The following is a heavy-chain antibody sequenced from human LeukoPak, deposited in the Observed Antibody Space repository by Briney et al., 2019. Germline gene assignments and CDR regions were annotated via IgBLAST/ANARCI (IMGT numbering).Heavy chain of an antibody. CDR1: GYTFTSYG. V-gene: IGHV1-18*01. J-gene: IGHJ4*02. CDR3: ARDNFGGVLEWQNFDY. CDR2: ISAYNGNT. Sequence: ASVKVSCKASGYTFTSYGISWVRQAPGQGLEWMGWISAYNGNTNYAQKLQGRVTMTTDTSTSTAYMELRSLRPDDTAVYYCARDNFGGVLEWQNFDYWGQGTLVTVSS. D-gene: IGHD3-3*01.